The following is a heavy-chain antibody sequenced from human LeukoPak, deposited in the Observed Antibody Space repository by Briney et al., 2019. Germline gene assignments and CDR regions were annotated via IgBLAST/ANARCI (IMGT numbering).Heavy chain of an antibody. V-gene: IGHV4-59*01. CDR1: GDSISTYY. D-gene: IGHD6-13*01. Sequence: SETLSLTCTVSGDSISTYYWSWIRQPPGKGLEWIGYIFYSGGANYNPSLKSRVTISVDTSKNQFSLKLTSVTAADTAVYYCARVYYSNSYDFWYFDLWGRGTLVTVSS. CDR3: ARVYYSNSYDFWYFDL. J-gene: IGHJ2*01. CDR2: IFYSGGA.